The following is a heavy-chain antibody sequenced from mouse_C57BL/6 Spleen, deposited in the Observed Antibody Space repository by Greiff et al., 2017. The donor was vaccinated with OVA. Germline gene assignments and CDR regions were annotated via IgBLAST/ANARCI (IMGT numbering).Heavy chain of an antibody. CDR3: ARDGDYGSSYRYFDV. D-gene: IGHD1-1*01. CDR1: GYTFTSYW. Sequence: QVQLQQPGAELVRPGSSVKLSCKASGYTFTSYWMHWVKQRPIQGLEWIGNIDPSDSETHYNQKFKDKATLTVDKSSSTAYMQLSSLTSEDSAFYYCARDGDYGSSYRYFDVWGTGTTVTVSS. V-gene: IGHV1-52*01. CDR2: IDPSDSET. J-gene: IGHJ1*03.